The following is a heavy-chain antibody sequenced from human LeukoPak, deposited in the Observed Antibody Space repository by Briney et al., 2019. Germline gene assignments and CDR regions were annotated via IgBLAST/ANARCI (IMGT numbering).Heavy chain of an antibody. CDR1: GYSISSGYY. V-gene: IGHV4-38-2*02. CDR3: AAMTTVTMYSYFFDS. CDR2: IYHSGRT. Sequence: SETLSLTCTVSGYSISSGYYWGWIRQPPGKGLEWIGSIYHSGRTFYNPSLKSRVTISVDSSTNHFSLRLTSVTAADTAIYYCAAMTTVTMYSYFFDSWGQGTLLTVSS. D-gene: IGHD4-17*01. J-gene: IGHJ4*02.